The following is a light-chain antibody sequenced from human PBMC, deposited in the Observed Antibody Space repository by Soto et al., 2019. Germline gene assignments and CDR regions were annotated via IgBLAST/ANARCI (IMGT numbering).Light chain of an antibody. J-gene: IGKJ4*01. V-gene: IGKV1-5*01. CDR1: QTISGW. CDR2: DAS. CDR3: QQYDSYPLT. Sequence: DIQMTQSPSTLSASIGDRVTITCRASQTISGWLAWYQQKPGKAPKLLIHDASSLESGVPSRFSASGAGTEFTLTISSLQPDDSATYYCQQYDSYPLTFGGGTKVEIK.